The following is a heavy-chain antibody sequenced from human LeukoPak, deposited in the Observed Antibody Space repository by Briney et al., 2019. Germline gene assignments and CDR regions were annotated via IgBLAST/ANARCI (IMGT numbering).Heavy chain of an antibody. J-gene: IGHJ4*02. V-gene: IGHV4-34*01. D-gene: IGHD1-26*01. CDR2: INHSGST. Sequence: SETLSPTCAVYGGSFSGYYWSWIRQPPGKGLEWIGEINHSGSTNYNPSLKSRVTISVDTSKNQFSLKLSSVTAADTAVYYCARGSGSYYFDYWGQGTLVTVSS. CDR3: ARGSGSYYFDY. CDR1: GGSFSGYY.